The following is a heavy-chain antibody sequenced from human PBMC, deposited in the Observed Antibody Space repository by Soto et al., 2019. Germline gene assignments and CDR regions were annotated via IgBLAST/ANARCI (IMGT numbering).Heavy chain of an antibody. CDR1: GYTFTSYD. Sequence: QVQLVQSGAEVKKPGASVKVSCKASGYTFTSYDINWVRQATGQGLEWMGWMNPNSGNTGYAQKFQGRVTMTRNTSISTACMELSSLRSEDTAVYYCARGINYYDSGDDAFDIWGQGTMVTVSS. CDR2: MNPNSGNT. V-gene: IGHV1-8*01. J-gene: IGHJ3*02. CDR3: ARGINYYDSGDDAFDI. D-gene: IGHD3-10*01.